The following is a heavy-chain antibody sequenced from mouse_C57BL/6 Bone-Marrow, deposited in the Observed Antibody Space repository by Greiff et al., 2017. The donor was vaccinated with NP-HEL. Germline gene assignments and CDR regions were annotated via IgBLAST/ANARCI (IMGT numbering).Heavy chain of an antibody. V-gene: IGHV1-4*01. D-gene: IGHD2-4*01. Sequence: QVQLQQSGAELARPGASVKMSCKASGYTFTRYTMHWVKQRPGQGLEWIGYINPSSGYTKYNQKFKDKATLTADKSSSTAYMQLSSLTSEDSAVYYCARMGLRVLFAYWGQGTLVTVSA. CDR1: GYTFTRYT. CDR3: ARMGLRVLFAY. J-gene: IGHJ3*01. CDR2: INPSSGYT.